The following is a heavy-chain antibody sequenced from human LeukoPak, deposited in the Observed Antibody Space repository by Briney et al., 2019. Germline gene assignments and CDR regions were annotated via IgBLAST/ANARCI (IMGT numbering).Heavy chain of an antibody. CDR2: IYYSGST. CDR3: AREGYCSSTSCYYMEV. Sequence: SETLSLTCSVSGGSISSGSYYWNWIRQPPGKGLGWVGYIYYSGSTNYNPSLKSRVTISIDTSKNQFSLKLSSVTAADTAVYYCAREGYCSSTSCYYMEVWGKGTTVTVSS. J-gene: IGHJ6*03. CDR1: GGSISSGSYY. D-gene: IGHD2-2*01. V-gene: IGHV4-61*01.